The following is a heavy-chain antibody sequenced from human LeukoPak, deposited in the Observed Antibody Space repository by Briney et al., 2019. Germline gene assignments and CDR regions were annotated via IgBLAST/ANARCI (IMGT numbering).Heavy chain of an antibody. CDR3: ATPPGGLLWFGELRY. CDR1: GFSFSDYY. V-gene: IGHV3-23*01. J-gene: IGHJ4*02. D-gene: IGHD3-10*01. Sequence: PGGSLRLSCAASGFSFSDYYMSWIRQVPGKGLEWVSAISGRGGSTYYTYYADSVKGRFTISRDNSKNTVYLQMISLRADDTAVYYCATPPGGLLWFGELRYWGQGTLVSVSS. CDR2: ISGRGGSTYYT.